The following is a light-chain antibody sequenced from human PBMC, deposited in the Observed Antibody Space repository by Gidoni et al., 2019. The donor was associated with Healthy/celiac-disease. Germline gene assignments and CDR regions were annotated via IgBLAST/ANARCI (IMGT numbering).Light chain of an antibody. CDR1: SSNIGSNT. CDR2: SNN. J-gene: IGLJ2*01. V-gene: IGLV1-44*01. CDR3: AAWDDSLNGVV. Sequence: QSVLTQPPSASGTPGQGVTIPCSGSSSNIGSNTVNWYQQPPGTAPKLLIYSNNQRPSGVPDRFSGSKSGTSASLAISGLQSEDEADYYCAAWDDSLNGVVFGGGTKLTVL.